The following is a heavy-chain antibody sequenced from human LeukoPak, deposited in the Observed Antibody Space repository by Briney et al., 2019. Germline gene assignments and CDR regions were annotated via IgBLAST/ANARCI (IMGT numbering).Heavy chain of an antibody. CDR3: AKDAGSD. J-gene: IGHJ4*02. Sequence: PSQTLSLTCTVSGASISSGGYYWSWLRQLPGKGLEWIGYIYQSGRTYYNPSLNSRVTISVDRSKNQLSLKLSSVTAADTAVYYCAKDAGSDWGQGTLVTVSS. D-gene: IGHD2-21*01. V-gene: IGHV4-30-2*01. CDR2: IYQSGRT. CDR1: GASISSGGYY.